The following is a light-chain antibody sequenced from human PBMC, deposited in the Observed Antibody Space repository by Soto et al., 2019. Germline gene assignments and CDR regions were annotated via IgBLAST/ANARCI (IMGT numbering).Light chain of an antibody. V-gene: IGKV3D-15*01. CDR3: QQYNNWPPIT. CDR2: GVS. CDR1: QYINTK. J-gene: IGKJ5*01. Sequence: ETMMTQSPATLSVSPGERVTLSCRASQYINTKLAWYQQKPGQSPRLVISGVSKRATGIPARFSGSGSGTEFNLTISSLQSEDLGVYYCQQYNNWPPITSGQGTRLEIK.